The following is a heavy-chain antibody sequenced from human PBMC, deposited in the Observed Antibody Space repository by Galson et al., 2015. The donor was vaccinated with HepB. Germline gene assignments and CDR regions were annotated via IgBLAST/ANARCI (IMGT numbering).Heavy chain of an antibody. J-gene: IGHJ6*02. CDR1: GGSFSGYY. D-gene: IGHD6-19*01. CDR3: ARGSGSSGWYLIYGMDV. V-gene: IGHV4-34*01. CDR2: INHSGST. Sequence: LTCAVYGGSFSGYYWSWIRQPPGKGLEWIGEINHSGSTNYNPSLKSRVTISVDTSKNQFSLKLSSVTAADTAVYYCARGSGSSGWYLIYGMDVWGQGTTVTVSS.